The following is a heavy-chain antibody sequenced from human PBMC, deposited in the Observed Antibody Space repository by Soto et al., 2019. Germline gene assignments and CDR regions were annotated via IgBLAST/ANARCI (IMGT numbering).Heavy chain of an antibody. D-gene: IGHD5-12*01. CDR1: DGSVSSGSYY. CDR2: IYSSGST. CDR3: ARDSLALFDS. J-gene: IGHJ4*02. V-gene: IGHV4-61*01. Sequence: PSETLSLTCTVSDGSVSSGSYYWTWMRQPPGKGPEWIGYIYSSGSTLYNPSLKSRVIISADTSMNQFSLKLSSVTAADTAVYYCARDSLALFDSWGQGTLVTVS.